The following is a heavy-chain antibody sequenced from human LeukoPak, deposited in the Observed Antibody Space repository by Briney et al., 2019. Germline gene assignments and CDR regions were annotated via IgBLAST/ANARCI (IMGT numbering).Heavy chain of an antibody. V-gene: IGHV1-69*01. CDR1: GGTFSSYA. Sequence: GSSVKVSCKASGGTFSSYAISWVRQAPGQGLEWMGGIIPIFGTANCAQKFQGRVTITADESTSTAYMELSSLRSEDTAVYYCARERPMVRGVTRNNWFDPWGQGTLVTVSS. D-gene: IGHD3-10*01. CDR3: ARERPMVRGVTRNNWFDP. CDR2: IIPIFGTA. J-gene: IGHJ5*02.